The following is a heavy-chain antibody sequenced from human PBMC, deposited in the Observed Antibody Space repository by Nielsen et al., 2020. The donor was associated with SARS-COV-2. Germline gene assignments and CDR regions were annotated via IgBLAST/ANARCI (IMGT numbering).Heavy chain of an antibody. D-gene: IGHD3-22*01. Sequence: ASVKVSCKASGYTFTSYAINWMRQAPGQGLEWMGWISAYNGNTKYAQKLQGRVTLTTDTSTTTGYMELRTLRSDDTAVYYCARDALIMPTTMRFWGQGTPVTVSS. CDR2: ISAYNGNT. V-gene: IGHV1-18*01. J-gene: IGHJ4*02. CDR1: GYTFTSYA. CDR3: ARDALIMPTTMRF.